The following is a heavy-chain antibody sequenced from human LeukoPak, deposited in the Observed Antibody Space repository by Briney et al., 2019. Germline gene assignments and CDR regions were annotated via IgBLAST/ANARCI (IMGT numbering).Heavy chain of an antibody. D-gene: IGHD1-26*01. Sequence: GGSLRLSCVDSGFTFSSHWMSWVRQAPGKGLEWVANINQGEGEKYYVDSVKGRFTISRDNAKKSLFSQMNSLRAEDTAVYYCARGRFIAGTTAYYFDYWGQGTLVTVSS. J-gene: IGHJ4*02. CDR2: INQGEGEK. CDR1: GFTFSSHW. CDR3: ARGRFIAGTTAYYFDY. V-gene: IGHV3-7*03.